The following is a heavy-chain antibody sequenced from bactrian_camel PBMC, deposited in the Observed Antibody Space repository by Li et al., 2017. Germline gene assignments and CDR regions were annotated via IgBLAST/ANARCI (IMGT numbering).Heavy chain of an antibody. V-gene: IGHV3-2*01. Sequence: HVQLVESGGGTVQPGGSLRLSCVASGFFFDAYSMSWVRQAPGLGLEWVARITSDGSRTFYSDSVKGRFTVSRDNAKNTVYLEMNNLQPEDSSMYYCAADPAVPGIPCDYYMNMDYWGGGTQVTVS. J-gene: IGHJ7*01. CDR1: GFFFDAYS. D-gene: IGHD3*01. CDR2: ITSDGSRT.